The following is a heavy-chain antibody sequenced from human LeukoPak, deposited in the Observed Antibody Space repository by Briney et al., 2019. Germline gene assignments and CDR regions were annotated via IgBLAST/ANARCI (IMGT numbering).Heavy chain of an antibody. CDR3: AKDQIAVALFLDPNWFDP. CDR1: GFTFSSYG. D-gene: IGHD6-19*01. V-gene: IGHV3-30*18. Sequence: PGRSLRLSCAASGFTFSSYGMHWVRQAPGKGLEWVAVISYDGSNKYYADSVKGRFTISRDNSKNTLYLQMNSLRAEDTAVYYCAKDQIAVALFLDPNWFDPWGQGTLVTVSS. J-gene: IGHJ5*02. CDR2: ISYDGSNK.